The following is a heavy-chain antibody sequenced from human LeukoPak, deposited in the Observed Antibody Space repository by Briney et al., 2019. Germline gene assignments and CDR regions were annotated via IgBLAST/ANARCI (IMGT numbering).Heavy chain of an antibody. Sequence: GGSLRFSCAASGLTFTAAGMHWVRQTPGKGLEWMAFIWSDGSRRFYADSVKGRFTISRDDSKDTLYLEMDSLRAEDTAIYYCAKDKGTLYFDYWGQGALVTVSS. D-gene: IGHD1-1*01. CDR2: IWSDGSRR. V-gene: IGHV3-30*02. CDR1: GLTFTAAG. CDR3: AKDKGTLYFDY. J-gene: IGHJ4*02.